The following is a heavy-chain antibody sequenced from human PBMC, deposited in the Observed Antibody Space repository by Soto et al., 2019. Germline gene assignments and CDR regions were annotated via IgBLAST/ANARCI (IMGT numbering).Heavy chain of an antibody. D-gene: IGHD2-15*01. CDR1: GYIFTAYS. V-gene: IGHV1-46*01. Sequence: PGASVKVSCKASGYIFTAYSMHWVRQAPGQGLEWMGVVNPSGGSTNYAQKFQGRITMTRDTSTSTVYMDLSSLTSEDTAVYYCAREENCSDGICYSEYFQRWGQGTLVTVSS. CDR3: AREENCSDGICYSEYFQR. J-gene: IGHJ1*01. CDR2: VNPSGGST.